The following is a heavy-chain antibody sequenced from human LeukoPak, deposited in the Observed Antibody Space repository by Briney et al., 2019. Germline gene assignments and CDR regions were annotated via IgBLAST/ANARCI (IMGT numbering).Heavy chain of an antibody. Sequence: ASVKVSCKASGYTFTSYGISWVRQAPGQGLEWMGWISAYNGNTNYAQKLQGRVTMTTDTSTSTAYMELRSLRSDDTAVYYCAREGPYDYVDYANDYWGQGTLVTVSS. CDR2: ISAYNGNT. CDR3: AREGPYDYVDYANDY. CDR1: GYTFTSYG. J-gene: IGHJ4*02. D-gene: IGHD4-17*01. V-gene: IGHV1-18*01.